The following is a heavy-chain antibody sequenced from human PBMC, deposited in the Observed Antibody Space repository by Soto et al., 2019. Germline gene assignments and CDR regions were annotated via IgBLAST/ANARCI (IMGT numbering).Heavy chain of an antibody. V-gene: IGHV4-31*01. CDR1: GDSITSGVHY. Sequence: QVQLQESGPGLVKPSQTLSLTCTVSGDSITSGVHYWSWIRQLPGKGLEWIGYIFYSGPTYYNPSLXXPVILSVDTSKXXXSXXLNSVTAADTAVYYCARDRVMLTFGGASEEWGIDSWGQGTLVTVSS. J-gene: IGHJ4*02. CDR2: IFYSGPT. CDR3: ARDRVMLTFGGASEEWGIDS. D-gene: IGHD3-16*01.